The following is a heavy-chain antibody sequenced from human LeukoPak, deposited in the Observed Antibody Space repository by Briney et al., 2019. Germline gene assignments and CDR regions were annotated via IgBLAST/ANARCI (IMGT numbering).Heavy chain of an antibody. V-gene: IGHV4-39*07. D-gene: IGHD3-3*01. Sequence: SETLSLTCTVSGCSISSSSYYWGWLRQPPGKGLKWIGSIYDSGRTYCNPSLKSRFTISVDTSKNQFSLKLSSATAADTAVYYCARVCGNDFWSGYWPIDYWGQGTLVTVSS. CDR1: GCSISSSSYY. CDR3: ARVCGNDFWSGYWPIDY. CDR2: IYDSGRT. J-gene: IGHJ4*02.